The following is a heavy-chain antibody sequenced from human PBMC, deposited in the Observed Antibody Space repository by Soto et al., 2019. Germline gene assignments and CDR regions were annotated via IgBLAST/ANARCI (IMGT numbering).Heavy chain of an antibody. J-gene: IGHJ4*02. CDR1: GYTFARYW. CDR2: IYPGDSDT. Sequence: PGESLKISCKASGYTFARYWIGWVRQMPGKGLEWMGLIYPGDSDTSYSPPFQGQVTISVDRSITTAYLQWNSLKASDTAMYYCARRCDGSSCPLTLDYWGQGTLVTVSS. V-gene: IGHV5-51*01. D-gene: IGHD2-15*01. CDR3: ARRCDGSSCPLTLDY.